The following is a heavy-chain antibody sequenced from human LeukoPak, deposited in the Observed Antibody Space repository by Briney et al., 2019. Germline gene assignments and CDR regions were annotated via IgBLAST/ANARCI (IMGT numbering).Heavy chain of an antibody. J-gene: IGHJ5*02. CDR1: GGSISSYY. V-gene: IGHV4-59*08. CDR2: IYYSGST. Sequence: SETLSLTYTVSGGSISSYYWSWIRQPPGKGLEWIGYIYYSGSTNYNPSLKSRVTISVDTSKNQFSLKLSSVTAADTAVYYCASGHYYGSGSYFGWFDPWGQGTLVTVSS. D-gene: IGHD3-10*01. CDR3: ASGHYYGSGSYFGWFDP.